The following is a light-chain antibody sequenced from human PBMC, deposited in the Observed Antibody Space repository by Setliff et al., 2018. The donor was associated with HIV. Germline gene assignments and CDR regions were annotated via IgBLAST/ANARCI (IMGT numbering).Light chain of an antibody. J-gene: IGLJ2*01. CDR1: SSDVGAYKY. Sequence: QSALAQPTSVSGSPGQSITISCTGTSSDVGAYKYVSWYQQHPGRAPKLIIYDVKSRPSRVSNRFSGSKSGNTASLTISGLQAEDEADYYCCSYAGASTLTLVFGGGTQRTVL. V-gene: IGLV2-14*03. CDR2: DVK. CDR3: CSYAGASTLTLV.